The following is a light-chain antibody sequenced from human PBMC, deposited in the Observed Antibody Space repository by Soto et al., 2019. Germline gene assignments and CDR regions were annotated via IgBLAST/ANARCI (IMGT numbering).Light chain of an antibody. CDR1: SSNIGSYP. V-gene: IGLV1-40*01. CDR2: ANT. J-gene: IGLJ3*02. Sequence: QSVLTQPPSASGTPGQRVTISCSGGSSNIGSYPVNWYQQLPGTAPKLLIYANTNRPSGVPDRFSGSKSGTSASLAITGVQAEDEADYYCQSYDSSLTGWVFGGGTKLTVL. CDR3: QSYDSSLTGWV.